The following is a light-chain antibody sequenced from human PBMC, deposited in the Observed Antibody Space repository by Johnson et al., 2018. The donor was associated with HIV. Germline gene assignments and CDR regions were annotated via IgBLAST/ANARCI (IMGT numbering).Light chain of an antibody. V-gene: IGLV1-51*02. CDR3: GTWDTSLSAGYV. Sequence: QPVLTQPPSVSAAPGQKVTISCSGSSSNIGNNYVSWYQQLPGTAPKLLIYENNKRPSGIPDRFSGSKSGTSATLGITGLQTVDEADYYCGTWDTSLSAGYVFGTGTKVTVL. J-gene: IGLJ1*01. CDR1: SSNIGNNY. CDR2: ENN.